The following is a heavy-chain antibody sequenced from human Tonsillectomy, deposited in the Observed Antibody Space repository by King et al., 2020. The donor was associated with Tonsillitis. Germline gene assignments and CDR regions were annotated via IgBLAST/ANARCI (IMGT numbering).Heavy chain of an antibody. D-gene: IGHD6-6*01. V-gene: IGHV3-9*01. CDR3: AKASAYSSSSPFDY. CDR1: GFTFDDYA. Sequence: VQLVESGGGLVQPGRSLRLSCAASGFTFDDYAMHWVRQAPGKGLEWVSGISWNSGSIGYADSVKGRFTISRDNAKNSLYLQMNSLRAEDTALYYCAKASAYSSSSPFDYWGQGTLGTVSS. CDR2: ISWNSGSI. J-gene: IGHJ4*02.